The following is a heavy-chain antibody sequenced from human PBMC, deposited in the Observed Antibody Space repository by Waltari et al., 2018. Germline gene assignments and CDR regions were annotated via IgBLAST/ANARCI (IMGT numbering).Heavy chain of an antibody. J-gene: IGHJ4*02. D-gene: IGHD3-16*02. CDR2: MYYRGST. Sequence: QVQLQESGPGLVKPSQTLSLTCTVSGGSISSGGYYWSWIRQHPGTALGGIGYMYYRGSTVHNPARKGRVTISVGTSKSQFSLKLSAGTAADTAVYYCARDPPRFWGTFGGVIVTPRSYWGQGTLVTVSS. CDR3: ARDPPRFWGTFGGVIVTPRSY. V-gene: IGHV4-31*03. CDR1: GGSISSGGYY.